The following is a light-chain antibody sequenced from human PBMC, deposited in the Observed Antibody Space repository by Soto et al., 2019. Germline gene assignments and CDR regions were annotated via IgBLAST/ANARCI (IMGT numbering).Light chain of an antibody. CDR1: RSNIGAGYA. J-gene: IGLJ3*02. V-gene: IGLV1-40*01. CDR3: QSYDSSLSAL. Sequence: QSVLPRPPSVSGAPGQRVTISCTGCRSNIGAGYAVHWYQPLPGTAPKLLIYGNSNRPSGVPDRFSGSKSGTSASLAITGLQAEDEADYYCQSYDSSLSALFGGGTKLTVL. CDR2: GNS.